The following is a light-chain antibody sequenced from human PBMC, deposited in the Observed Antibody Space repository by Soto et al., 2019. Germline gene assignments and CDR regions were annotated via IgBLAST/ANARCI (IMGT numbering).Light chain of an antibody. CDR1: SSNIGNNY. Sequence: QSVLTQPPSVSAAPVQKVTISCSGSSSNIGNNYVSWYQQLPGTAPKLLINDNDKRPSGIPDRFSGSKSGTSATLGITGLQTGDEADYFCGTWDSSLSVVLFGGGTKLTVL. V-gene: IGLV1-51*01. CDR2: DND. CDR3: GTWDSSLSVVL. J-gene: IGLJ2*01.